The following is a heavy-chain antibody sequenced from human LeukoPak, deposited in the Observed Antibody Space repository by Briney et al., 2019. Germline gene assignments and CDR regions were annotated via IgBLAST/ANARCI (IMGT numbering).Heavy chain of an antibody. Sequence: PGGSLRLSCAASGFTFSSDWMHWVLQAPGKGLVWVSRINGDGSIPYYADSVKGRFTISRDNAKNTLYLQMNSLRAEDTAVYYCVRDFRSADYWGQGTLVTVSS. CDR1: GFTFSSDW. CDR2: INGDGSIP. J-gene: IGHJ4*02. CDR3: VRDFRSADY. V-gene: IGHV3-74*01.